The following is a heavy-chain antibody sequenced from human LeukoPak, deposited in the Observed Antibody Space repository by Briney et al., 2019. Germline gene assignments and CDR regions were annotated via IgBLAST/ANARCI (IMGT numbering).Heavy chain of an antibody. V-gene: IGHV4-39*01. CDR2: MYYSGNT. CDR1: GGSISSSNYY. J-gene: IGHJ4*02. Sequence: PSETLSLTCTVSGGSISSSNYYWGWIRQPPGKGLEWIGSMYYSGNTDYNPSLKSRVTVSVDTSKNQFSLKVNSVTAADTAVYYCARTLGWASSRYPFDGWGQGTLVAVSS. CDR3: ARTLGWASSRYPFDG. D-gene: IGHD3-16*02.